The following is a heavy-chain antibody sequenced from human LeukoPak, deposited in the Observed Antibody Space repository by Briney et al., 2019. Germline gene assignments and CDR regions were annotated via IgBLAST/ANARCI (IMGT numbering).Heavy chain of an antibody. CDR2: ISTNGGST. V-gene: IGHV3-64*01. D-gene: IGHD3-22*01. Sequence: GGSLRLSCAASGFTFRSYAMHWVRQAPGKGLEYVSAISTNGGSTYYANSVKGRFTISRDNSKNTLYLQMGSLRAEDMAVYYCARGSLRPYYYDSSGYPPWFDPWGQGTLVTVSS. CDR1: GFTFRSYA. CDR3: ARGSLRPYYYDSSGYPPWFDP. J-gene: IGHJ5*02.